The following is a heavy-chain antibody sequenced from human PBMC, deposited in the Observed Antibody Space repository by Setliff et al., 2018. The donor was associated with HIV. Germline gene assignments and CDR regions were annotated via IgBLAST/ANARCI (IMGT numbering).Heavy chain of an antibody. Sequence: PSETLSLTCAVYGGSFSDYSWNWVRQPPGKGLEWIGEINHSGSTNYNPSLKSRVTVSADTSKNQFSLKLRSVTAADTAVYYCARRGVMITFGGVYFNYWGQGTLVTVSS. V-gene: IGHV4-34*01. D-gene: IGHD3-16*01. CDR1: GGSFSDYS. CDR3: ARRGVMITFGGVYFNY. CDR2: INHSGST. J-gene: IGHJ4*02.